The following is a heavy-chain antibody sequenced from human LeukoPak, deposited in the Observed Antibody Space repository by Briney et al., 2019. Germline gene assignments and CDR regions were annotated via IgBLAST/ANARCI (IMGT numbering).Heavy chain of an antibody. CDR1: GGSISSYY. CDR3: ARKYGSGSYPNWFDP. Sequence: SETLSLTCTVSGGSISSYYWSWIRQPPGKGLEWIGYIYYSGSTNYNPSLKSRVTISVDTSKNQFSLKLSSVTAADTAVYYCARKYGSGSYPNWFDPWGQGTLVTVSS. J-gene: IGHJ5*02. CDR2: IYYSGST. V-gene: IGHV4-59*12. D-gene: IGHD3-10*01.